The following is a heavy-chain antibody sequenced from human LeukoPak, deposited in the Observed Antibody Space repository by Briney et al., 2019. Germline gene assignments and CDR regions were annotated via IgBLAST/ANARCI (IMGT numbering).Heavy chain of an antibody. J-gene: IGHJ4*02. CDR1: GYTLTELS. V-gene: IGHV1-24*01. CDR2: FDPEHGKT. Sequence: ASVKVSCKVSGYTLTELSMHWVRQAPGKGLEWMGGFDPEHGKTIYAQKFQGRVTMTEDTSTDTAYMELSSLRSEDTAVYYCATDLPRYYDSTSMLSSYWGLGTLVTVSS. D-gene: IGHD3-22*01. CDR3: ATDLPRYYDSTSMLSSY.